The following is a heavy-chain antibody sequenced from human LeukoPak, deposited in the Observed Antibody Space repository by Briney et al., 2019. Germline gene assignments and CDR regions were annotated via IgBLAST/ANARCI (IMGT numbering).Heavy chain of an antibody. J-gene: IGHJ4*02. CDR1: GYGFTSYW. Sequence: GESLKISCKGSGYGFTSYWIGWVRQMPGEGLEWMGIIYPGDSNTTYSPSFRGQVTISADKSISTAYLQWSSLKASDTAIYYCARQGPYCGGDCYLDYWGQGTLVTVSS. CDR3: ARQGPYCGGDCYLDY. D-gene: IGHD2-21*02. CDR2: IYPGDSNT. V-gene: IGHV5-51*01.